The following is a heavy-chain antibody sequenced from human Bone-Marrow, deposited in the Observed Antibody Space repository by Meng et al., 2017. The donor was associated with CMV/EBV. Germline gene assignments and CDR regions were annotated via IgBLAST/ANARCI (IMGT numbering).Heavy chain of an antibody. J-gene: IGHJ4*02. CDR2: IKQDGSEK. CDR1: GFTFSSYW. D-gene: IGHD2-2*01. V-gene: IGHV3-7*01. CDR3: ARDAGYCSSTSCLQPFDY. Sequence: GGSLRLSCAASGFTFSSYWMSWVRQAPGKGLEWVANIKQDGSEKYYVDSVKGRFTISRDSAKNSLYLQMNSLRAEDTAVYYCARDAGYCSSTSCLQPFDYWGQGTLVTVSS.